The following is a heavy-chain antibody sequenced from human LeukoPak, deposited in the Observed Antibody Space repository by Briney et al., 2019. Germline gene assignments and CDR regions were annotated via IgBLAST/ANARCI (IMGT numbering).Heavy chain of an antibody. V-gene: IGHV4-59*01. CDR3: AMTTGPEFNFDY. CDR1: GGSISSYY. CDR2: IYYSGST. Sequence: SETLSPTCTVSGGSISSYYWSWIRQPPGKGLEWIGYIYYSGSTNYNPSLKSRVTISVDTSKNQFSLKLSSVTAADTAVYYCAMTTGPEFNFDYWGQGTLVTVSS. J-gene: IGHJ4*02. D-gene: IGHD3-10*01.